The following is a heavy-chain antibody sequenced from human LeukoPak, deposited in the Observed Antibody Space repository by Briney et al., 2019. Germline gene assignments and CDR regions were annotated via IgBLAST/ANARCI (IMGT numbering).Heavy chain of an antibody. Sequence: ASVEVSCKASGYTFTFYYIHWVRQAPGQGLEWMGWINPENGDTKSAQRFQGRVTMTRDSSISTGYMTLSRLRSDDTAVYYCAIGYNWNDGLDFWGQGALVTVSS. V-gene: IGHV1-2*02. CDR2: INPENGDT. CDR1: GYTFTFYY. D-gene: IGHD1-1*01. CDR3: AIGYNWNDGLDF. J-gene: IGHJ4*02.